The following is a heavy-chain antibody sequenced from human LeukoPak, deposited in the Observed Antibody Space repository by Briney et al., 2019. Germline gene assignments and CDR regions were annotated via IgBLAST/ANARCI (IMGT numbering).Heavy chain of an antibody. V-gene: IGHV3-23*01. CDR3: AKDIGNCSGGDCSPGYYMDV. CDR1: GFTFSSYA. CDR2: ISGSGGNT. Sequence: PGGSLRLSCAASGFTFSSYAMSWVRQAPGKGLEWVSAISGSGGNTYYADSVKGRFTISRDNSKNTLYLQMNSLRAEDTALYYCAKDIGNCSGGDCSPGYYMDVWGKGTTVTVSS. J-gene: IGHJ6*03. D-gene: IGHD2-15*01.